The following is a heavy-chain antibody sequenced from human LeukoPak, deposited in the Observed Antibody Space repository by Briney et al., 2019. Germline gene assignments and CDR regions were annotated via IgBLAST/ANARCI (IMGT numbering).Heavy chain of an antibody. D-gene: IGHD2-15*01. V-gene: IGHV1-2*02. J-gene: IGHJ5*02. Sequence: GASVKVSCKASGYTFTDYFLHWVRQAPGQGLEWLGWINPNSGRTNYAQKFQGRVTITWDTSINTANMDLSSLRSDDTAIYYCTRGGGGGIKWFDPWGQGTLVTVSS. CDR1: GYTFTDYF. CDR2: INPNSGRT. CDR3: TRGGGGGIKWFDP.